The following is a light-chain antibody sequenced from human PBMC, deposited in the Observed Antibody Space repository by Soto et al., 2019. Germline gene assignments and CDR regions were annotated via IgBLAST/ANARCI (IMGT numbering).Light chain of an antibody. CDR3: QQYQNLWT. Sequence: EIVLPKSLATLSVSPGERAPLSGRASQTVSGDLAWYHHNPGQAPRLLIYDASARALDTPARFSGSGSGTEFTLTIGSLQSEDSAVYYRQQYQNLWTVGKGTKVDIK. CDR1: QTVSGD. J-gene: IGKJ1*01. V-gene: IGKV3-15*01. CDR2: DAS.